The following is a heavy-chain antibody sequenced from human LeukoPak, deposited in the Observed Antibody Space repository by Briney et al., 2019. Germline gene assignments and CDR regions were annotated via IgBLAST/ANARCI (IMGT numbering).Heavy chain of an antibody. V-gene: IGHV4-59*01. D-gene: IGHD5-24*01. CDR3: AKGEMATIEDYYYGMDV. Sequence: PSETLSLTCTVSGGSISSYYWSWIRQPPGKGLEWIGYIYYSGSTNYNPSLKSRVTISVDTSKNQFSLKLSSVTAADTAVYYCAKGEMATIEDYYYGMDVWGQGTTVTVSS. CDR2: IYYSGST. J-gene: IGHJ6*02. CDR1: GGSISSYY.